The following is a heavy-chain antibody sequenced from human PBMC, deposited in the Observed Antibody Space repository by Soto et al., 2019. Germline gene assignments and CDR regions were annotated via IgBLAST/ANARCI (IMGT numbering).Heavy chain of an antibody. V-gene: IGHV2-26*03. CDR1: GFSLTTGRMG. CDR2: FCSDGER. CDR3: ARVNDDSSSPYSGLDA. D-gene: IGHD4-17*01. J-gene: IGHJ6*02. Sequence: SGPTLVNPTETLTLTCNIAGFSLTTGRMGVSWIRQAPGKALEWLANFCSDGERSHSPSLQRRLTLSSESSGTQVILSMTDMGPVDAATYFCARVNDDSSSPYSGLDAWGQGTTVTVS.